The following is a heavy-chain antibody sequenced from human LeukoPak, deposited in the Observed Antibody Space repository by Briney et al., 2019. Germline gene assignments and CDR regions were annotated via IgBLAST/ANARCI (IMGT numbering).Heavy chain of an antibody. Sequence: GGSLRLSCLTSGFTLSTNAMSWVRQAPGRGLEWISGISGSGASTYYADSVKGRFTISRDDSRNTLYLQMNSLRGDDTAVYYRAKDVGKWESLHFFDYWGREPWSPSPQ. D-gene: IGHD1-26*01. CDR3: AKDVGKWESLHFFDY. J-gene: IGHJ4*02. CDR1: GFTLSTNA. CDR2: ISGSGAST. V-gene: IGHV3-23*01.